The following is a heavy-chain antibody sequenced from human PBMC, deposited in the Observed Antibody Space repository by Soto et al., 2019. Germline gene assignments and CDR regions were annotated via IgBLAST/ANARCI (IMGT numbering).Heavy chain of an antibody. J-gene: IGHJ6*02. CDR3: ARDCPSDYRRIGAVVGFYYYYGMDV. D-gene: IGHD6-19*01. V-gene: IGHV3-48*02. CDR1: GFTFSSYS. CDR2: ISSSSSTI. Sequence: WSLRLSCAASGFTFSSYSMNWVRQAPGKGLEWVSYISSSSSTIYYADSVKGRFTISRDNAKNSLYLQMNSLRDEDTAVYYCARDCPSDYRRIGAVVGFYYYYGMDVWGQGTTVTVSS.